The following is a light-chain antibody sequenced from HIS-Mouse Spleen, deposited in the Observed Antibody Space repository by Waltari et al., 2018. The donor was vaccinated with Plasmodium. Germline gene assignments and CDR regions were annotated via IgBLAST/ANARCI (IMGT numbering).Light chain of an antibody. V-gene: IGKV1-5*03. CDR3: QQYNSYSWT. Sequence: DIQMTQSPSTLSASVGDRVPITCRASQSISSRLAGYQQKPGKAPKLLIYKASSLESGVPSRFSGSGSGTEFTLTISSLQPDDFATYYCQQYNSYSWTFGQGTKVEIK. CDR1: QSISSR. CDR2: KAS. J-gene: IGKJ1*01.